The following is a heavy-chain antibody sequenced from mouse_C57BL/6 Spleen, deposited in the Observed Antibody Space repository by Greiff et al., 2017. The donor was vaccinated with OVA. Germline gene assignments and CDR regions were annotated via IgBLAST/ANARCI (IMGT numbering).Heavy chain of an antibody. CDR2: ISNGGGST. CDR3: AREGGTPFAY. D-gene: IGHD3-3*01. Sequence: EVNVVESGGGLVQPGGSLKLSCAASGFTFSDYYMYWVRQTPEKRLEWVAYISNGGGSTYYPDTVKGRFTISRDNAKNTLYLQMSRLKSEDTAMYYCAREGGTPFAYWGQGTLVTVSA. CDR1: GFTFSDYY. J-gene: IGHJ3*01. V-gene: IGHV5-12*01.